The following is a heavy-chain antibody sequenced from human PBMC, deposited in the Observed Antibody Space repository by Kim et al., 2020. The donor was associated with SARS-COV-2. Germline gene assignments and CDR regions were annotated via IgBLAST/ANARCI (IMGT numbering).Heavy chain of an antibody. CDR3: ATASMIVGPYGMDV. V-gene: IGHV4-31*02. Sequence: NPSLESRVTISVDTSKNQFSLKLSSVTAADTAVYYCATASMIVGPYGMDVWGQGTTVTVSS. D-gene: IGHD3-22*01. J-gene: IGHJ6*02.